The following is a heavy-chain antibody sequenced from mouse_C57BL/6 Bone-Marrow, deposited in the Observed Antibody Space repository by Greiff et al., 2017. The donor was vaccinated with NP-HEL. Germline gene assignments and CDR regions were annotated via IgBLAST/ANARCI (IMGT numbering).Heavy chain of an antibody. CDR3: TADGDYLYFDV. J-gene: IGHJ1*03. CDR1: GFNIKDDY. Sequence: EVKLMESGAELVRPGASVKLSCTASGFNIKDDYMHWVKQRPEQGLEWIGWIDPENGDTEYASKFQGKATITADTSSNTAYLQLSSLTSEDTAVYCCTADGDYLYFDVWGTGTTVTVSS. CDR2: IDPENGDT. D-gene: IGHD2-13*01. V-gene: IGHV14-4*01.